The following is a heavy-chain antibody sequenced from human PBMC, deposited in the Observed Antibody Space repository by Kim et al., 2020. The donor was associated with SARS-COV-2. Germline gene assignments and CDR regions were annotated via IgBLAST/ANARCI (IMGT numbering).Heavy chain of an antibody. V-gene: IGHV3-21*01. D-gene: IGHD3-9*01. CDR3: ARSAGLLRYFDFDY. J-gene: IGHJ4*02. CDR1: GFTFSSYS. Sequence: GGSLRLSCAASGFTFSSYSMNWVRQAPGKGLEWVSSISSSSSYIYYADSVKGRFTISRDNAKNSLYLQMNSLRAEDTAVYYCARSAGLLRYFDFDYWGQGTLVTVSS. CDR2: ISSSSSYI.